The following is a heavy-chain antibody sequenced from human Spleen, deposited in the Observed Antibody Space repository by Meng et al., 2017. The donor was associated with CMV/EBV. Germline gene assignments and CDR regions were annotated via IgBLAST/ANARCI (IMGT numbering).Heavy chain of an antibody. J-gene: IGHJ5*02. CDR2: IIHMLDIP. V-gene: IGHV1-69*10. D-gene: IGHD1-14*01. CDR3: SRDTSETPMET. Sequence: SCKASGGTFSSYGLSWVRQAPGQGLEWMGGIIHMLDIPNYAQKFQGRVTITADKSTSTAYMELSSLRSEDTAVYYCSRDTSETPMETWGQGTLVTVSS. CDR1: GGTFSSYG.